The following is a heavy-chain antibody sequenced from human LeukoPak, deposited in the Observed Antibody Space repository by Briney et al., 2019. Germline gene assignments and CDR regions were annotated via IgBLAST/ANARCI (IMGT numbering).Heavy chain of an antibody. CDR3: ARVNSLTMVRGVIDPFDY. Sequence: GGSLRLSCAASGYTVSNYWMAWVRQAPGKGLEWVAVISYDGSNKYYADSVKGRFTISRDNSKNTLYLQMNSLRAEDTAVYYCARVNSLTMVRGVIDPFDYWGQGTLVTVSS. D-gene: IGHD3-10*01. CDR1: GYTVSNYW. V-gene: IGHV3-30-3*01. J-gene: IGHJ4*02. CDR2: ISYDGSNK.